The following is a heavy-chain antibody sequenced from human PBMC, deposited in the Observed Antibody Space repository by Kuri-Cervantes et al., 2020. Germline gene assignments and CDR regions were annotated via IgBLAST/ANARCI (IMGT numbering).Heavy chain of an antibody. D-gene: IGHD3-3*01. CDR1: GFTFTGYY. V-gene: IGHV1-8*02. Sequence: ASVKVSCKASGFTFTGYYIHWVRQAPGQGLEWMGWMNPNSGNTGYAQKFQGRVTMTRNTSISTAYMELSSLRSEDTAVYYCARGGTTRTYYNFWSGYSEIDYWGQGTLVTVSS. J-gene: IGHJ4*02. CDR3: ARGGTTRTYYNFWSGYSEIDY. CDR2: MNPNSGNT.